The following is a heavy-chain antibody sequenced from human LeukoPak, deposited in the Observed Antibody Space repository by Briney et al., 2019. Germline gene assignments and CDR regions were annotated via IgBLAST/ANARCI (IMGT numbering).Heavy chain of an antibody. CDR1: GDSISSYY. V-gene: IGHV4-59*01. D-gene: IGHD4-17*01. J-gene: IGHJ3*02. CDR2: IYYSGST. Sequence: PSETLSLTCTVSGDSISSYYWSWIRQSPGKGLEWIGYIYYSGSTKYNPSLKSRVTISVDTSKNQFSLKLSSVTAADTAVYYCARDRQATTAYDAFDIWGRGTMVTVSS. CDR3: ARDRQATTAYDAFDI.